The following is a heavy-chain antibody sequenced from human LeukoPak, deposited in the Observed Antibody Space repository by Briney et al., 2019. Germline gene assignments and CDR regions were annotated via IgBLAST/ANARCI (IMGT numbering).Heavy chain of an antibody. J-gene: IGHJ3*02. CDR2: LSPYSGNT. V-gene: IGHV1-18*01. CDR1: GYSFTSYG. D-gene: IGHD1-26*01. CDR3: VRLGAYSPPSTGGNAFDI. Sequence: GESLKISCKGSGYSFTSYGLSWVRQAPGQGLEWVGWLSPYSGNTNYAQKVQGRVTMTTDTSTSTAYMELRSLRSDDTAKYFCVRLGAYSPPSTGGNAFDIWGQGTMVTVSS.